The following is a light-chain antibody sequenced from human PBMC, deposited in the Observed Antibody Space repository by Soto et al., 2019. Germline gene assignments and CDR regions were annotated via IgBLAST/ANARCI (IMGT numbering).Light chain of an antibody. CDR1: SSDVGSYNL. CDR3: CSFTSGATWV. Sequence: QSALTQPASVSGSPGQSITISCTGTSSDVGSYNLVSWYQQHPGKVPELMIYEGSKRPSGVSNRFSGSKSGNTASLTISGLQPEDEADYYCCSFTSGATWVFGGGTQLTVL. J-gene: IGLJ3*02. V-gene: IGLV2-23*01. CDR2: EGS.